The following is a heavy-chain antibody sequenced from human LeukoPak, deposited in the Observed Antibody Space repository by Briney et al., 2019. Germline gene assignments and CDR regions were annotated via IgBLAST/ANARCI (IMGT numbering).Heavy chain of an antibody. CDR2: IYYSGST. CDR3: ARASNGLDY. V-gene: IGHV4-59*01. Sequence: SETLSLTCTVSGGSISSYYWSWIRQPLGKGLERIGYIYYSGSTNYNPSLKSRVTISIDTSKNQFSLKLSSVTAADTAVYYCARASNGLDYWGQGTLVTVSS. J-gene: IGHJ4*02. CDR1: GGSISSYY.